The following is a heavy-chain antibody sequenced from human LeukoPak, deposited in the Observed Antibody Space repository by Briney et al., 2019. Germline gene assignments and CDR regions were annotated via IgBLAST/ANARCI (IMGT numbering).Heavy chain of an antibody. CDR1: GGTFSSYA. V-gene: IGHV1-69*13. J-gene: IGHJ4*02. Sequence: ASVKASCKASGGTFSSYAISWVRQAPGQGLEWMGGIIPIFGTANYAQKFQGGVTITADESTSTAYMELSSLRSEDTAVYYCARDFSWGRSSGWYFDYWGQGTLVTVSS. CDR3: ARDFSWGRSSGWYFDY. D-gene: IGHD6-19*01. CDR2: IIPIFGTA.